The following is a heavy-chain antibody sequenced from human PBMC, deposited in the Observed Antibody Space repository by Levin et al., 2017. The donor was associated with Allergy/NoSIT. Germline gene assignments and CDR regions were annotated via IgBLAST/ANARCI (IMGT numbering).Heavy chain of an antibody. D-gene: IGHD3-10*01. CDR1: GGSFSGYY. V-gene: IGHV4-34*01. CDR3: ARDSGNGFPGNYYGMDV. J-gene: IGHJ6*02. CDR2: INHSGST. Sequence: SETLSLTCAVYGGSFSGYYWSWIRQPPGKGLEWIGEINHSGSTNYNPSLKSRVTISVDTSKNQFSLKLSSVTAADTAVYYCARDSGNGFPGNYYGMDVWGQGTTVTVSS.